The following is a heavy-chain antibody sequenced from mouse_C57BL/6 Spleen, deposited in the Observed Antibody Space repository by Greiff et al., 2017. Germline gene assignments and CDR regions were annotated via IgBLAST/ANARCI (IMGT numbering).Heavy chain of an antibody. CDR3: ARRRLLFFSIDY. V-gene: IGHV1-54*01. D-gene: IGHD3-2*02. J-gene: IGHJ4*01. CDR2: IFPGSGGT. CDR1: GYAFTNYS. Sequence: QVQLQQSGAELVRPGTSVKVSCKASGYAFTNYSIEWVNQRPGQGLEWIGVIFPGSGGTNNNEKFKGKATLTADKSSHTAYMQLISLTSDDSAVYFCARRRLLFFSIDYWGQGTSVTVSS.